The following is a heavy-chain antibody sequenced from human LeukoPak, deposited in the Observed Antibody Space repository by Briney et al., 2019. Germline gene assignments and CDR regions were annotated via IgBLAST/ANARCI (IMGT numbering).Heavy chain of an antibody. Sequence: GGSLRLSCAASGFTFSSYGMHWVRQAPGKGLKWVAFIRSDGSNKFYADSVKGRFTISRDNSKNTLYLQMNSLRAEDTAVYYCARILSSAWGELGYWGQGTLVTVSS. CDR1: GFTFSSYG. CDR2: IRSDGSNK. V-gene: IGHV3-30*02. J-gene: IGHJ4*02. CDR3: ARILSSAWGELGY. D-gene: IGHD6-19*01.